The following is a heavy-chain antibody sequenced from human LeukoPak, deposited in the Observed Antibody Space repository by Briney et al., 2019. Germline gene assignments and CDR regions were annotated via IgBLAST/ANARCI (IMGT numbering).Heavy chain of an antibody. CDR1: GFNFSNYA. CDR2: INSDGSST. D-gene: IGHD1-14*01. CDR3: AREPVTPAYYYYYYGMDV. Sequence: GGSLGLSCAASGFNFSNYAMSWVRQTPGKGLVWVSRINSDGSSTSYADSVKGRFTISRDNAKNTLYLQMNSLRAEDTAVYYCAREPVTPAYYYYYYGMDVWGQGTTVTVSS. V-gene: IGHV3-74*01. J-gene: IGHJ6*02.